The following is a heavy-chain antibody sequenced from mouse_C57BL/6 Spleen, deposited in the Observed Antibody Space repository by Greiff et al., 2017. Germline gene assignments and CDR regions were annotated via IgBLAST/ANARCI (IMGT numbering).Heavy chain of an antibody. CDR2: IYPRSGNT. V-gene: IGHV1-81*01. CDR1: GYTFTSYG. Sequence: VQLQQSGAELARPGASVKLSCKASGYTFTSYGISWVKQRTGQGLEWIGEIYPRSGNTYYNEKFKGKATLTADKSSSTAYMELRSLTDEDSAVYFCARPLQLRLDAMDYWGQGTSVTVSS. CDR3: ARPLQLRLDAMDY. J-gene: IGHJ4*01. D-gene: IGHD3-2*02.